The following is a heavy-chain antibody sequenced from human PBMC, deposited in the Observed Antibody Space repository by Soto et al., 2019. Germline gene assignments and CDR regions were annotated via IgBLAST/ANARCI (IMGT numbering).Heavy chain of an antibody. Sequence: SETLSLTCTVSGGSISSYYWSWIRQPPGKGLEWIGYIYYSGSTNYNPSLKSRVTISVDTSKNQFSLKLSSVTAADTAVYYCARVAGKQLGWFDPWGQGTLVTVSS. J-gene: IGHJ5*02. D-gene: IGHD6-6*01. CDR1: GGSISSYY. V-gene: IGHV4-59*01. CDR2: IYYSGST. CDR3: ARVAGKQLGWFDP.